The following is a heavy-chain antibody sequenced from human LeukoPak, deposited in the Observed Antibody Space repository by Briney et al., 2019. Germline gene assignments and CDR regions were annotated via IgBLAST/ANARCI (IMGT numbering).Heavy chain of an antibody. J-gene: IGHJ4*02. V-gene: IGHV3-23*01. D-gene: IGHD1-14*01. CDR1: GFTFNSNA. Sequence: GGSLRLSCAASGFTFNSNAMSWVRQAPGKGLEWVSAIASGGSTYYADSVKGRFTISRDNSKNTLYLEMNSLRTEDTAIYFCAGPRGPNQGAAGRWGQGTLVTVSS. CDR2: IASGGST. CDR3: AGPRGPNQGAAGR.